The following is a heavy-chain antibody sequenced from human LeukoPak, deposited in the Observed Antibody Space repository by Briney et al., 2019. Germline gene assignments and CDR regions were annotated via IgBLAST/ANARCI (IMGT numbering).Heavy chain of an antibody. V-gene: IGHV4-31*03. CDR2: IYYSGST. J-gene: IGHJ4*02. CDR1: GGSISSGGYY. Sequence: SETLSLTCTVSGGSISSGGYYWSWIRQHPGKGLEWIGYIYYSGSTYYNPSLKSRVTISVDTSKNQFSLKLSSVTAADTAVYYCARVKTYDFDYWGQGTLVTVSS. CDR3: ARVKTYDFDY. D-gene: IGHD3-16*01.